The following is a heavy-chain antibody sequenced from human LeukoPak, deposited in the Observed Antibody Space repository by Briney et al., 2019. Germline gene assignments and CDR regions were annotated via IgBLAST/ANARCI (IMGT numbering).Heavy chain of an antibody. CDR1: GFTFSRYA. V-gene: IGHV3-30*04. CDR2: MSYDGSNK. D-gene: IGHD7-27*01. J-gene: IGHJ2*01. Sequence: SGGSLRLSCAASGFTFSRYAMHWVRQAPGKGLEWVAVMSYDGSNKYYADSVKGRFTISRDNSENTLSLQMNSLRAEDTAVYYFARDWGSTVYWYFALWAVAPWSLSPQ. CDR3: ARDWGSTVYWYFAL.